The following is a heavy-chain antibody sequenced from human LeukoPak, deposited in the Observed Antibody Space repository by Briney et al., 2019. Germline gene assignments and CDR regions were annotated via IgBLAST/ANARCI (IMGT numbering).Heavy chain of an antibody. Sequence: GASVKVSCKASGYTLTGYYMHWVRQAPGQGLEWMGWINPNSGGTNYAQKFQGRVTMTRDTSISTAYMELSRLRSDDTAVYYCARKSSDILTGYYTYNWFDPWGQGTLVTVSS. D-gene: IGHD3-9*01. J-gene: IGHJ5*02. CDR3: ARKSSDILTGYYTYNWFDP. CDR1: GYTLTGYY. V-gene: IGHV1-2*02. CDR2: INPNSGGT.